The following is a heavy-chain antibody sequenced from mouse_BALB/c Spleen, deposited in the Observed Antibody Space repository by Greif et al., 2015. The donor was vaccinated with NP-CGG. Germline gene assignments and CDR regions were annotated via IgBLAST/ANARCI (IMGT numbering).Heavy chain of an antibody. CDR3: ARGSLYDYDKVMDY. J-gene: IGHJ4*01. CDR2: IWAGGST. CDR1: GFSLTSYG. V-gene: IGHV2-9*02. Sequence: VKLMESGPGLVAPSQSLSITCTVPGFSLTSYGVHWVRQPPGKGLEWLGVIWAGGSTNYNSALMSRLSISKDNSKSQVFLKMNSLQTDDTAMYYCARGSLYDYDKVMDYWGQGTSVTVSS. D-gene: IGHD2-4*01.